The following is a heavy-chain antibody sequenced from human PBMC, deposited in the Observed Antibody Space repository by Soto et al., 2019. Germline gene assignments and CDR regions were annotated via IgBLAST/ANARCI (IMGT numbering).Heavy chain of an antibody. CDR3: ALSTRSIAARVPPFDY. CDR2: INPSGGST. J-gene: IGHJ4*02. V-gene: IGHV1-46*03. CDR1: GYTFTSYY. D-gene: IGHD6-6*01. Sequence: QVQLVQSGAEVKKPGASVKVSCKASGYTFTSYYMHWVRQAPGQGLEWMGIINPSGGSTSYAPKFQGRVTMTRDTSTSTVYMELSSLRSEDTAVYYCALSTRSIAARVPPFDYWGQGTLVTVSS.